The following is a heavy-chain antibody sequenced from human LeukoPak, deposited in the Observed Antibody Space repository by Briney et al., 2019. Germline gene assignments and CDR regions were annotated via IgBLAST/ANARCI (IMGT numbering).Heavy chain of an antibody. J-gene: IGHJ5*02. V-gene: IGHV4-4*07. CDR3: ARDSGTTGEVKFDP. CDR2: ISGSGTI. Sequence: PSETLSLACTVSGGSINSYWSWIRQPAGKGLEWIGRISGSGTITYNPALQSRLSISIDTSKNQFSLKLMSVTAADTAVYYCARDSGTTGEVKFDPWGQGTLVTVSS. CDR1: GGSINSY. D-gene: IGHD3-10*01.